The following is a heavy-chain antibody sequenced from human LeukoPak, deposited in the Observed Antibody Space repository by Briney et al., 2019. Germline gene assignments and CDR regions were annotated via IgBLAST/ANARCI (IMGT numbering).Heavy chain of an antibody. CDR2: TVSRGTT. CDR1: GFTFTSDA. V-gene: IGHV3-23*01. Sequence: GGSLRLSCVASGFTFTSDAMNWVRKAPGKGLEWVSSTVSRGTTQYADSVKGRFTVSRDTSKNTLYLQMNSLRADDTAVYYCAKCSTSAYTTGWCNWIDPWAREPWSPSP. D-gene: IGHD6-19*01. CDR3: AKCSTSAYTTGWCNWIDP. J-gene: IGHJ5*02.